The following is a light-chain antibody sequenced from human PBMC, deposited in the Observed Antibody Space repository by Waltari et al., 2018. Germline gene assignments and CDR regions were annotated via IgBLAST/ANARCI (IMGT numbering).Light chain of an antibody. CDR2: DTS. J-gene: IGKJ4*01. CDR1: ESVSGY. Sequence: EIVLTQSPATLSLFAGDRAPLSCRASESVSGYLGWYHQKPGQAPRLLIYDTSIRATGFPARFIGSGYGTDFTLTISSLEPEDFALYFCQQRSLWPLTFGGGTKVEI. CDR3: QQRSLWPLT. V-gene: IGKV3-11*01.